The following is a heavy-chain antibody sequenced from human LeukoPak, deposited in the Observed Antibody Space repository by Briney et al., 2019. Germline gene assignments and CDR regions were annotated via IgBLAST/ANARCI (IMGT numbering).Heavy chain of an antibody. CDR1: GYTFTDYY. CDR3: TSSDYTSSDY. D-gene: IGHD2-2*02. CDR2: IDPRSGGT. V-gene: IGHV1-2*02. Sequence: VASVKVSFKASGYTFTDYYMHWVRQAPGQGLEWMGWIDPRSGGTNFARKFQGRVTMTRDTSISTAYMESSRLTSDDTAVYYCTSSDYTSSDYWGQGTLVTVSS. J-gene: IGHJ4*02.